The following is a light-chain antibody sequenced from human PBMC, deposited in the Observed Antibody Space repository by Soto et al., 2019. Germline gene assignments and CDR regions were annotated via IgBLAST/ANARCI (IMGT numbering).Light chain of an antibody. J-gene: IGKJ1*01. CDR3: QQYNSYSWA. V-gene: IGKV1-5*03. CDR1: QSISTW. CDR2: KAS. Sequence: DIQMTQSPSTLSASVGDRVTITCRASQSISTWLAWYQQRAGKAPKPLIYKASNLESGVPSRFSGSGSGTDFTLTISSLQPDDFATYYCQQYNSYSWAFGQGTKV.